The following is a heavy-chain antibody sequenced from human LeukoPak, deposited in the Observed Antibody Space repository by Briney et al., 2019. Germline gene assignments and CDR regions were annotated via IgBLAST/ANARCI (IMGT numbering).Heavy chain of an antibody. D-gene: IGHD3-10*01. CDR1: GFRFSSYD. CDR2: ISAEGDIQ. CDR3: TRGMIRGVPDYIDY. V-gene: IGHV3-30-3*01. J-gene: IGHJ4*02. Sequence: GGSLRLSCAATGFRFSSYDMHWVRQAPGKGLEWVAAISAEGDIQIYLDSVMGRFTISRDNSRSTLYLQMNSLRIEDTGFYYCTRGMIRGVPDYIDYWGQGTLVTVSS.